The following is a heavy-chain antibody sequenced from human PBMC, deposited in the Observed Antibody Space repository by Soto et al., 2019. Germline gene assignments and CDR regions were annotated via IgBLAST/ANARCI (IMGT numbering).Heavy chain of an antibody. V-gene: IGHV4-31*03. D-gene: IGHD6-6*01. Sequence: SETLSLTCTVSGGSISRGGYSSTWIRQHPGKDLEWIGYIYYSGSTYFNPSLKSRLNISIDTSRNQFSLKLSSVTAADTAIYYCAREEATRIERRFDSWGQGTLVTVSS. CDR1: GGSISRGGYS. CDR2: IYYSGST. J-gene: IGHJ5*01. CDR3: AREEATRIERRFDS.